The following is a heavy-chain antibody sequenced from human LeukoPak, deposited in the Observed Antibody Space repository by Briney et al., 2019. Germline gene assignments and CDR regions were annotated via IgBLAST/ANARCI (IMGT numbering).Heavy chain of an antibody. CDR1: GGTFSSYA. J-gene: IGHJ5*02. Sequence: ASVKVSCKASGGTFSSYAISWVRQAPGQGLEWMGGIIPIFGTANYAQKFQGRVTMARNTSISTAYMELSSLRSEDTAVYYCATVDSSGYYVWFDPWGQGTLVTVSS. CDR2: IIPIFGTA. D-gene: IGHD3-22*01. V-gene: IGHV1-69*05. CDR3: ATVDSSGYYVWFDP.